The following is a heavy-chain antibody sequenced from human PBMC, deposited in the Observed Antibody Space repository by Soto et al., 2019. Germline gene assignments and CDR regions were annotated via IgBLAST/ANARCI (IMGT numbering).Heavy chain of an antibody. Sequence: PSETLSLTCAVSGGSISDSYYYWGWLRQSPGKGPEWIGSVFYTGFTSYNPALESRVSVSVDTSKNQFSLKMNAVTAADTAVYYCATSQKGYNWNYFDHWGQGALVTVS. CDR2: VFYTGFT. V-gene: IGHV4-39*01. D-gene: IGHD1-20*01. CDR1: GGSISDSYYY. J-gene: IGHJ4*02. CDR3: ATSQKGYNWNYFDH.